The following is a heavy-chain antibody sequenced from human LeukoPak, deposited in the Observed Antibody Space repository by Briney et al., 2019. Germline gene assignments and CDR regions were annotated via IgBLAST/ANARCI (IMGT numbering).Heavy chain of an antibody. CDR1: GFTFTTYG. V-gene: IGHV3-30*12. Sequence: GGSLRLSCAASGFTFTTYGMHWVRQAPGKGLEWVAVISYDGSNKYYADSVKGRFTISRDNAKNSLYLQMSSLRAEDTALYYCARVAYCGGDCLNYFDYWGQGTLVTVSS. CDR3: ARVAYCGGDCLNYFDY. J-gene: IGHJ4*02. CDR2: ISYDGSNK. D-gene: IGHD2-21*02.